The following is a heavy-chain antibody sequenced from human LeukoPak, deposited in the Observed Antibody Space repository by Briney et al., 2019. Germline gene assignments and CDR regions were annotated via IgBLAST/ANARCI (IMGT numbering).Heavy chain of an antibody. V-gene: IGHV3-23*01. CDR1: GFTFSTNT. D-gene: IGHD2-2*01. CDR2: ISGSGGST. Sequence: PGGSLRLSCAASGFTFSTNTMSWVRQAPGKGLEWVSAISGSGGSTYYADSVKGRFTISRDNSKNTLYLQMNSLRAEDTAVYYCAKLEDYCSSTSCYQNFDYWGQGTLVAVSS. J-gene: IGHJ4*02. CDR3: AKLEDYCSSTSCYQNFDY.